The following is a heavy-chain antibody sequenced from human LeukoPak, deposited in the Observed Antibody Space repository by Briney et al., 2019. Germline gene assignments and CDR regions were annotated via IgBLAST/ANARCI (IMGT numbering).Heavy chain of an antibody. Sequence: ASVKVSCKASGYXFTGYYIHWVRQAPGQGREWMGGINPNSGGTNYAQKFQGRVTMTRDTSISTAYMELSRLRSDDTAVYYCARLDYYDSSGGLQSWGQGTLVTVSS. D-gene: IGHD3-22*01. CDR2: INPNSGGT. CDR3: ARLDYYDSSGGLQS. V-gene: IGHV1-2*02. CDR1: GYXFTGYY. J-gene: IGHJ5*02.